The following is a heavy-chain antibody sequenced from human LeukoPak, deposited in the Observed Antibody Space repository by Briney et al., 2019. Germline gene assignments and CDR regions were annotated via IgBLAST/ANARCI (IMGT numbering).Heavy chain of an antibody. V-gene: IGHV4-59*01. J-gene: IGHJ4*02. Sequence: PSETLSLTCTVSGGSISSYYWSWIRQPPGKGLEWIGYIYYSGSTNYNPSLKSRVTISVDTSKNQFSLKLSSVTAADTAVYYCVREGAAAEGFDYWGQGTLVTVSS. CDR3: VREGAAAEGFDY. CDR2: IYYSGST. D-gene: IGHD6-13*01. CDR1: GGSISSYY.